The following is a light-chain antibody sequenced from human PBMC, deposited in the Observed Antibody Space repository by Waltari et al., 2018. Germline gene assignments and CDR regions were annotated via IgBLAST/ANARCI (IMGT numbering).Light chain of an antibody. J-gene: IGKJ1*01. Sequence: DIVMTQSPDSLAVYLGERATINCKSSQSVLYSSKSKNYLAWYQQKPGQPPKLLLYWASTRESGVPDRFSGSGSGTDFTLTISSLQAEDVAVYYCQQYYTTMWAFGQGTKVEIK. V-gene: IGKV4-1*01. CDR1: QSVLYSSKSKNY. CDR2: WAS. CDR3: QQYYTTMWA.